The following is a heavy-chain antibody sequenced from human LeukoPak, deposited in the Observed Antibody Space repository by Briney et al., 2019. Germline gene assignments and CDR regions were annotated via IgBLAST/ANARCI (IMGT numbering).Heavy chain of an antibody. J-gene: IGHJ2*01. V-gene: IGHV1-2*02. Sequence: ASVKVSCKASGYTFTGYYMHWVRQAPGQGLEWMGWINPNNGGTNYAQKFQGRVTMTWDTSISTAYMELSSLTSDDTAVYYCARDPVYCGGGSCYSRYFDLWGRGTLVTVSS. CDR1: GYTFTGYY. D-gene: IGHD2-15*01. CDR2: INPNNGGT. CDR3: ARDPVYCGGGSCYSRYFDL.